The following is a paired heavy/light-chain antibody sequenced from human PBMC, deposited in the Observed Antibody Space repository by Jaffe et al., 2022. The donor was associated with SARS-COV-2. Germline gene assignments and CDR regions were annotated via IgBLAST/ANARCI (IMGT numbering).Heavy chain of an antibody. J-gene: IGHJ5*02. CDR3: TRDYGHENSQQLFHFDP. Sequence: QVQLAQSGAEVKKPGASVKVSCKASGYTFTSYAIHWVRQAPGQRLEWMGWINAGNGNTKYSQKFQGRVTITRDTSATTAYMELSTLRSEDTAMYYCTRDYGHENSQQLFHFDPWGQGTLVTVSS. D-gene: IGHD6-13*01. V-gene: IGHV1-3*01. CDR2: INAGNGNT. CDR1: GYTFTSYA.
Light chain of an antibody. V-gene: IGLV1-40*01. CDR3: QSYDSSLSGFFV. CDR1: SSNIGAGYA. J-gene: IGLJ1*01. CDR2: ANS. Sequence: QSVLTQPPSVSGAPGQRVTISCTGSSSNIGAGYAVHWYQQIPGTAPKLLIFANSNRPSGVPDRFSGSKSGTSASLAISGLQAEDEADYYCQSYDSSLSGFFVFGTGTMVTVL.